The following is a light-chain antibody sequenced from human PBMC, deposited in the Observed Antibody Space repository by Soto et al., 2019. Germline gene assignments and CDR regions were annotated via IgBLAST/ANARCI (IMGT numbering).Light chain of an antibody. V-gene: IGKV3-15*01. CDR3: QQYNSWPPIT. CDR2: GSS. J-gene: IGKJ5*01. CDR1: ESVRSK. Sequence: EIVMTQSPATLSVSPGEGVTLSCRASESVRSKVAWYQQKPGQAPRLIVYGSSTRATGIPDRFRGSGSGTEYTLTISSLQSEAFAVYYCQQYNSWPPITFGQGTRLEI.